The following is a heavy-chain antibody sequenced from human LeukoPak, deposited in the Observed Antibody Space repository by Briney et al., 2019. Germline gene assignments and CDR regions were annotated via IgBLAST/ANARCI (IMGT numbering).Heavy chain of an antibody. CDR3: SRHRSAPAGPSFDY. J-gene: IGHJ4*02. V-gene: IGHV4-39*01. D-gene: IGHD6-13*01. Sequence: PSETLSLTCTVSGGSISTNNYYWGWIRQPPGKDLEWIGSIYYSGSTYYNPSLKSRVTISVDTSKNLFSLKVSSVTAADTAVYYCSRHRSAPAGPSFDYWGQGTLVTVPS. CDR2: IYYSGST. CDR1: GGSISTNNYY.